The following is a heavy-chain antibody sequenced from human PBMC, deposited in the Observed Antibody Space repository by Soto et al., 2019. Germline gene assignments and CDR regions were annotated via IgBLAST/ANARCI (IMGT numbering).Heavy chain of an antibody. CDR2: ISSSGSGI. Sequence: GGSLRLSCVASGFTFSDYYMTWIRQAPGKGLEWVAYISSSGSGIYYPDSVKGRFTISRDNAKNSLYLQMSSLRAEDTAVYYCARAYSDAFDIWGQGTMVTVSS. CDR1: GFTFSDYY. J-gene: IGHJ3*02. V-gene: IGHV3-11*01. D-gene: IGHD2-15*01. CDR3: ARAYSDAFDI.